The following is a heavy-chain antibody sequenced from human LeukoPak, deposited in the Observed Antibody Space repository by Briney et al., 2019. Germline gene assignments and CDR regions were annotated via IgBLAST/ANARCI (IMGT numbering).Heavy chain of an antibody. CDR2: IYYSGST. J-gene: IGHJ3*02. V-gene: IGHV4-30-4*01. D-gene: IGHD4-17*01. CDR1: GGSISSGDYY. Sequence: PSQTLSLTCTVSGGSISSGDYYWSWIRQPPGKGLEWIGYIYYSGSTYYNPSLKSRVTISVDTSKNQFSLKLSSVTAADTAVYYCARSTPSLYGDTPSAFDIWGQGTMVTSLQ. CDR3: ARSTPSLYGDTPSAFDI.